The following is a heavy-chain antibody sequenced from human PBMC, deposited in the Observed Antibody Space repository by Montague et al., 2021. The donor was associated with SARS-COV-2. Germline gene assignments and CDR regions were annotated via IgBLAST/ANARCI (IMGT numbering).Heavy chain of an antibody. D-gene: IGHD5-12*01. V-gene: IGHV4-39*07. CDR1: GGSISSSNYF. Sequence: SETLSLTCTVSGGSISSSNYFWGWIRQPPGKGLEWIGSIYFGGGTYYXXXLKSRVTISVDTSKNHFSLKLTSVTAADTAVYYCARDVGRGFSGYETEGGCDYWGQGTPVTVSS. CDR3: ARDVGRGFSGYETEGGCDY. CDR2: IYFGGGT. J-gene: IGHJ4*02.